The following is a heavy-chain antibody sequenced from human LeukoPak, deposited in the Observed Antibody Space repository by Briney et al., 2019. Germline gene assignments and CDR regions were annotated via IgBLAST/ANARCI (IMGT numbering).Heavy chain of an antibody. V-gene: IGHV3-30*03. CDR3: ARVGRSGWTVDY. Sequence: GGSLRLSCAASGFTFSSYGMHWVRQAPGKGLEWVAVISYDGSNKYYADSVKGRFTISRDNSKNTLYLQMNSLRAEDTAVYYCARVGRSGWTVDYWGQGTLVTVFS. CDR1: GFTFSSYG. CDR2: ISYDGSNK. J-gene: IGHJ4*02. D-gene: IGHD6-19*01.